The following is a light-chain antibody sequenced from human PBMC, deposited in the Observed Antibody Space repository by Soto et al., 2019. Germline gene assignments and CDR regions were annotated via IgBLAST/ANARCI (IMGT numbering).Light chain of an antibody. CDR3: HKYNHAPT. CDR1: QGISSY. Sequence: DIQLTQSPSSLSASVGDRVTITCRASQGISSYLSWYQQKPGKVPELLLYPTSTLQSGALSRFIGSGSGTDFPLTISSLQPDDVASYYRHKYNHAPTFGGGTKVEVK. J-gene: IGKJ4*01. CDR2: PTS. V-gene: IGKV1-27*01.